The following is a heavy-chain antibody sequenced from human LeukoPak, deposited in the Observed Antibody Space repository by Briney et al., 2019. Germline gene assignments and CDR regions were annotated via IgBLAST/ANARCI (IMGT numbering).Heavy chain of an antibody. D-gene: IGHD3-9*01. V-gene: IGHV3-21*01. CDR2: TAGADDVI. Sequence: GGSLRLSCAVSGLTFSDSRMIWVRQAPEKRLEWVAVTAGADDVIQYADSVKGRFTVSRDNAKHSLYLQMNSLRAEDTAVYYCVRDAKQYYDILTGYYNDAFDIWGQGTMVTVSS. CDR3: VRDAKQYYDILTGYYNDAFDI. CDR1: GLTFSDSR. J-gene: IGHJ3*02.